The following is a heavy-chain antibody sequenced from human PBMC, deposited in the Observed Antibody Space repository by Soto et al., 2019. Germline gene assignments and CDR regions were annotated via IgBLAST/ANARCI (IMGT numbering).Heavy chain of an antibody. CDR1: GGTFSSYT. V-gene: IGHV1-69*02. CDR2: IIPILGIA. CDR3: AKNLTWISVFAY. D-gene: IGHD1-20*01. J-gene: IGHJ4*02. Sequence: QVQLVQSGAEVKKPGSSVKVSCKASGGTFSSYTISWVRQAPGQGLEWMGRIIPILGIANYAQKFQGRVTIPADKSTSPAYWKLSSRGPEEPALNYCAKNLTWISVFAYGGQGPLFTVS.